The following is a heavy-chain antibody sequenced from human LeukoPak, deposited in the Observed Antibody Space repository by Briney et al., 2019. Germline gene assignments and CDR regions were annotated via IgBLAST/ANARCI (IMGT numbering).Heavy chain of an antibody. CDR1: GGSISSYY. J-gene: IGHJ4*02. D-gene: IGHD6-19*01. V-gene: IGHV4-59*01. CDR3: AREGGYSSGWPFDY. Sequence: SETLSLTCTVSGGSISSYYWSWIRQPPGKGLEWIGCIYYSGSTNYNPSLKRRVTISVDTSKNQFSLKLSSVTAADTAVYYCAREGGYSSGWPFDYWGQGTLVTVSS. CDR2: IYYSGST.